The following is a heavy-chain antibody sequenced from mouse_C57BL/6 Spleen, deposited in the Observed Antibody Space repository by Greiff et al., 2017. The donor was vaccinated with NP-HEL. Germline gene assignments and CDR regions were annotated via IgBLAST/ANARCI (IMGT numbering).Heavy chain of an antibody. V-gene: IGHV1-4*01. CDR2: INPSSGYT. CDR1: GYTFTSYT. CDR3: ASDITTVGARGYFDY. Sequence: VKLQESGAELARPGASVKMSCTASGYTFTSYTMHWVKQRPGQGLEWIGYINPSSGYTKYNQKFKDKATLTADKSSSTDYMQLSSLTSEDSAVYYCASDITTVGARGYFDYWGQGTTLTVSS. D-gene: IGHD1-1*01. J-gene: IGHJ2*01.